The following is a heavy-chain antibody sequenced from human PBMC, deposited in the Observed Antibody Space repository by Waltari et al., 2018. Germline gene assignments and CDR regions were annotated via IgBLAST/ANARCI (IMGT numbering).Heavy chain of an antibody. D-gene: IGHD3-22*01. Sequence: QVNLVESGGGVVQPGGSLRLSCATSGFTFSNFGMHWVRQAPGKGLEWVALIWFDGSDKFYADSVRGRFTISRDNSKNTVFLQLSSLRAEDTAIYYCAGHLYSIDYLELGNWGQGTLVTVSS. CDR3: AGHLYSIDYLELGN. CDR1: GFTFSNFG. J-gene: IGHJ4*02. V-gene: IGHV3-33*08. CDR2: IWFDGSDK.